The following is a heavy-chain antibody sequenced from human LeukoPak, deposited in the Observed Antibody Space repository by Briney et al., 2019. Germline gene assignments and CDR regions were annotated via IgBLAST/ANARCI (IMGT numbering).Heavy chain of an antibody. CDR3: VKDSAGRGSGSSDI. J-gene: IGHJ3*02. Sequence: GGSLRLSCAASGFTFSSYAMSWVRQAPGKGLEWVSAISGSGGSTYYADSVKGRFTISRDNSKNTLYLQMNSLRAEDTAVYYCVKDSAGRGSGSSDIWGQGTMVTVS. CDR1: GFTFSSYA. V-gene: IGHV3-23*01. CDR2: ISGSGGST. D-gene: IGHD3-10*01.